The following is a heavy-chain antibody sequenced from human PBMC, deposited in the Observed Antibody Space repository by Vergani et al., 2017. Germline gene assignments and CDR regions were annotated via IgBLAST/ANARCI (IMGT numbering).Heavy chain of an antibody. D-gene: IGHD5-12*01. Sequence: VQLVESGGGLVKRGGSLRLSCAASEFTFRDYYMSWIRQAPGKGLECISYISGSGSSIYYADSVKGRFTISRDNAKNSLNLQMNSLRAEDTAVYYCAKGGRRGYTAHDLDSWGQGTLVTVSS. CDR1: EFTFRDYY. J-gene: IGHJ4*02. V-gene: IGHV3-11*04. CDR3: AKGGRRGYTAHDLDS. CDR2: ISGSGSSI.